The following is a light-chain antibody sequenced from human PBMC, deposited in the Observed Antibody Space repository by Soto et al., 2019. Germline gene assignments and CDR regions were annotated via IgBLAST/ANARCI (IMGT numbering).Light chain of an antibody. CDR1: RSGSYY. Sequence: EIVLTQSPATLSLSPGERATLSCRASRSGSYYLAWYQQKPGQAPRLLIYDASNRATGIPDRFSGSGSGTDFTLTISGLEPEDFADYYCQQRSSWPLTFGGGTNVEIK. J-gene: IGKJ4*01. CDR3: QQRSSWPLT. CDR2: DAS. V-gene: IGKV3-11*01.